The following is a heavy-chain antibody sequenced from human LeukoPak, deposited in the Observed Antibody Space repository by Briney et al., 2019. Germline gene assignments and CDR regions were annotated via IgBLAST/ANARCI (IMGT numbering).Heavy chain of an antibody. CDR3: ARGRGDTDAFDI. D-gene: IGHD2-21*02. J-gene: IGHJ3*02. Sequence: ASVKVSCEASGYTFTSYGISWARQAPGQGLEWMGWISAYNGNTNYAQKLQGRVTMTTDTSTSTAYMELRSLRSDDTAVYYRARGRGDTDAFDIWGQGTMVTVSS. CDR2: ISAYNGNT. V-gene: IGHV1-18*01. CDR1: GYTFTSYG.